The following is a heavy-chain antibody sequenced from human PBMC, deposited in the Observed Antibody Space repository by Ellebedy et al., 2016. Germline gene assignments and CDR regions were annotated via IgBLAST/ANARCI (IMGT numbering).Heavy chain of an antibody. J-gene: IGHJ6*02. V-gene: IGHV4-34*01. CDR2: INHSGST. Sequence: SETLSLTCAVYGGSFSGYYWSWIRQPPGKGLEWIGEINHSGSTNYNPSLKSRVTISVDTSKNQFSLKLSSVTAADTAVYYCASGYYYGMDVWGQGTTVTVSS. CDR1: GGSFSGYY. CDR3: ASGYYYGMDV.